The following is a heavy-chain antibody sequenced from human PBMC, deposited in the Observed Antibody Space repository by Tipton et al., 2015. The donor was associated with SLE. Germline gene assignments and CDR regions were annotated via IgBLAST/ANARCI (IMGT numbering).Heavy chain of an antibody. V-gene: IGHV4-59*01. CDR3: ARGSRYYDSSCYHWYLDL. D-gene: IGHD3-22*01. J-gene: IGHJ2*01. CDR1: GGSISSYY. CDR2: IYYSGST. Sequence: TLSLTCTVSGGSISSYYWSWIRQPPGKGLEWIGYIYYSGSTNYNPSLKSRVTISVDTSKNQFSLKLSSVTAADTAVYYCARGSRYYDSSCYHWYLDLWGPGTLVTVSS.